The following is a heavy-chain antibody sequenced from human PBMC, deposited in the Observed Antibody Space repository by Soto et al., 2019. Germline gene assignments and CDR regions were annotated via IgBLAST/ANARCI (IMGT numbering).Heavy chain of an antibody. Sequence: DVQLVESGGGLIQPGESLRLSCVAFGLTVSGTKYVAWVRQAHGQGLEWVSALYDVFGSFYADSVKGRFTTSSDRSRSTVYLQMNDLRPDDTAVYYCASWREREHAFDVWGQGTAVIVSP. V-gene: IGHV3-53*01. D-gene: IGHD1-1*01. CDR3: ASWREREHAFDV. CDR2: LYDVFGS. CDR1: GLTVSGTKY. J-gene: IGHJ3*01.